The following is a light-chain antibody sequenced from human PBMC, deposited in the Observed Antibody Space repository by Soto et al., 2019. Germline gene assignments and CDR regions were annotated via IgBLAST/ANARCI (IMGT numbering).Light chain of an antibody. CDR2: GAS. Sequence: EIGFTQSPCTLSFSPGEGATLSCRASLTISNNFIAWYQQRAGQAPRLVIYGASTRATGIPDRFSASGSGTDFTLTISRLEPEDFAVYYCQQYGRSTWTFGQRTKVDNK. J-gene: IGKJ1*01. CDR1: LTISNNF. CDR3: QQYGRSTWT. V-gene: IGKV3-20*01.